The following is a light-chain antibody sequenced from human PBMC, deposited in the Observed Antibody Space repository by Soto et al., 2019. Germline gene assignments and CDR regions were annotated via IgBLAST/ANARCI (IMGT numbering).Light chain of an antibody. CDR2: AAS. V-gene: IGKV3-15*01. CDR3: QQYNNGPLT. J-gene: IGKJ1*01. CDR1: QSISKY. Sequence: EILVTQSPATPSVSPGERATLSCRASQSISKYLAWYQQKPGQAPRLLIYAASTWETGVPARFSGSGSGTDFTLTISSLQSEDFAVYYCQQYNNGPLTFGQGTKVDIK.